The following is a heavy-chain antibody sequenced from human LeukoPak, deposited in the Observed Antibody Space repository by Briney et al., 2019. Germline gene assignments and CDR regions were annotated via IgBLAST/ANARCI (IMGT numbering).Heavy chain of an antibody. D-gene: IGHD3-10*01. CDR2: IKEDGSEK. V-gene: IGHV3-7*01. CDR3: ALTPDYYGSGSFDY. Sequence: PGGSLRLSCAASGFTFSRYWMSWVRQAPGKGLEWVADIKEDGSEKYHVDSVKGRFTISRDNAKNSLFLQMISLRAEDTAVYYCALTPDYYGSGSFDYWGQGTLVTVSS. J-gene: IGHJ4*02. CDR1: GFTFSRYW.